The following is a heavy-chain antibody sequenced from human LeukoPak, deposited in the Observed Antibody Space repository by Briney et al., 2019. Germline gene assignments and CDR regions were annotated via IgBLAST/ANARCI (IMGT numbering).Heavy chain of an antibody. Sequence: TGGPLRLPCAASGFIYGSYGMLWLRQAPGKGLEWVAFTPYHGVSRYYTVSVKGRFTISIDNSKSTLYLQMNSLRIEDTAVYYCAKDRHGDYTSDYWGQGTLVIVSS. CDR3: AKDRHGDYTSDY. CDR1: GFIYGSYG. J-gene: IGHJ4*02. D-gene: IGHD4-17*01. CDR2: TPYHGVSR. V-gene: IGHV3-30*02.